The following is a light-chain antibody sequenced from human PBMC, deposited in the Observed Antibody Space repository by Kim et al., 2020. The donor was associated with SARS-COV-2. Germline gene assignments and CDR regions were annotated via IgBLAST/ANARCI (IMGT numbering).Light chain of an antibody. CDR2: FDK. J-gene: IGLJ2*01. CDR3: QVWDSSTDHVI. Sequence: APGGTATISFGGNDIGRKSVHWYQQRPGQAPALVIYFDKDRPSGIPERFSGSNSENSATLTINRVEVGDEADYYCQVWDSSTDHVIFGGGTQLTVL. V-gene: IGLV3-21*01. CDR1: DIGRKS.